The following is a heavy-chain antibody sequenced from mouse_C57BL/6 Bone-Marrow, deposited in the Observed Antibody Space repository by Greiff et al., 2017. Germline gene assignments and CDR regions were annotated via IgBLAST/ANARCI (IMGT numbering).Heavy chain of an antibody. CDR3: ARRSPYDYDAGWFAY. CDR2: IWTGGGT. J-gene: IGHJ3*01. Sequence: VMLVESGPGLVAPSQSLSITCTVSGFSLTSYAISWVRQPPGKGLEWLGVIWTGGGTNYNSALKSRLSISKDNSKSQVFLKMNSLQTDDTARYYCARRSPYDYDAGWFAYWGQGTLVTVSA. D-gene: IGHD2-4*01. CDR1: GFSLTSYA. V-gene: IGHV2-9-1*01.